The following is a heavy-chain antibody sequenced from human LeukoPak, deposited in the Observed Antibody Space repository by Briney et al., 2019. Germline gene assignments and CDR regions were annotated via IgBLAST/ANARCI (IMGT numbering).Heavy chain of an antibody. J-gene: IGHJ4*02. D-gene: IGHD6-19*01. CDR1: GFTFDDYA. Sequence: DRSLRLSCAASGFTFDDYAMHWVRQAPGKGLEWVSGISWNSGSIGYADSVKGRFTISRDNAKNSLYLQMNSLRAEDAALYYCAKDRASSGWYYFDYWGQGTLVTVSS. CDR2: ISWNSGSI. CDR3: AKDRASSGWYYFDY. V-gene: IGHV3-9*01.